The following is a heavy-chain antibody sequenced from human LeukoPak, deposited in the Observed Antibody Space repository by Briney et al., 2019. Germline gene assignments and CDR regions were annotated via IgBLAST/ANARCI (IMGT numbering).Heavy chain of an antibody. CDR1: GDSVSSNSAA. Sequence: SQTLSLTCAISGDSVSSNSAAWNWIRQSPSRGLEWLGRTYYRSKWYNDYAVSVKSRITINPDTSKNQFSLQLNSVTPEDTAVYYCARDRVAVAGTVSYYYYGMDVWGQGTTVTASS. CDR3: ARDRVAVAGTVSYYYYGMDV. J-gene: IGHJ6*02. CDR2: TYYRSKWYN. V-gene: IGHV6-1*01. D-gene: IGHD6-19*01.